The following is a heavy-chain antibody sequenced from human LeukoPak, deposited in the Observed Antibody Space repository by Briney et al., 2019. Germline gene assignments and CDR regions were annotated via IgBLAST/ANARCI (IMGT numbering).Heavy chain of an antibody. Sequence: GESLKISCKGSGYTFTSYGINWVRQAPGQGLEWMGWISAYNGNTNYAQKFQGRVTMTTDTSTSTAYMELRSLRSDDTAVYYCARTRAAMPVGELWSWGQGTLVTVSS. V-gene: IGHV1-18*04. D-gene: IGHD3-10*01. CDR1: GYTFTSYG. CDR3: ARTRAAMPVGELWS. J-gene: IGHJ4*02. CDR2: ISAYNGNT.